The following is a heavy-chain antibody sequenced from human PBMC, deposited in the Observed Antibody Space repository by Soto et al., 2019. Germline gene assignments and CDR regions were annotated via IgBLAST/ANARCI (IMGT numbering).Heavy chain of an antibody. D-gene: IGHD6-19*01. Sequence: TLSLTCAVSGGSISSGGYSWSWIRQPPGKGLEWIGYIYHSGSTYYNPSLKSRVTISVDRSKNQFSLKLSSVTAADTAVYYCARGSGWYVIDYWGQGTLVTVSS. J-gene: IGHJ4*02. CDR3: ARGSGWYVIDY. CDR1: GGSISSGGYS. V-gene: IGHV4-30-2*01. CDR2: IYHSGST.